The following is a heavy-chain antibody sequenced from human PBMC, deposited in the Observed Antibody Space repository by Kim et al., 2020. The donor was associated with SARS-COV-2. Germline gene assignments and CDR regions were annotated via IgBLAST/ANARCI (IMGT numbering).Heavy chain of an antibody. V-gene: IGHV1-2*06. CDR1: GYTFTGYY. CDR2: IDPTSGGE. CDR3: ATEVIEMATVGSLAY. D-gene: IGHD5-12*01. J-gene: IGHJ4*02. Sequence: ASVKVSCKTSGYTFTGYYMHWVRQAPGQGLQWMGRIDPTSGGENLGQKSQGRVIMTRDTSISTAYMELNSLRSDDTAVFYCATEVIEMATVGSLAYWGQGTLVTVSS.